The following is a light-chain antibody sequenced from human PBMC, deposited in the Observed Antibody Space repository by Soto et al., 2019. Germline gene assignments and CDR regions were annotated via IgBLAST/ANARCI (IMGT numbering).Light chain of an antibody. CDR3: SSYAGSNILV. Sequence: QSVLTQPPSTSGSPGQSVTISCAGSSSDVGGYNFVSWYQRHPGKAPKLMIYEVTQRPSGVPDRFSGSKSGNTASLTVSGLQAEDEADYYCSSYAGSNILVFGGGTKLTVL. CDR1: SSDVGGYNF. J-gene: IGLJ2*01. CDR2: EVT. V-gene: IGLV2-8*01.